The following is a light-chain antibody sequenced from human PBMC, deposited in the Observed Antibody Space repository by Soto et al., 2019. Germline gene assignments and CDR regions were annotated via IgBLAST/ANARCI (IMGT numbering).Light chain of an antibody. Sequence: EIVLTHSPATLSLSPGERATLSCRASQSVSSYLAWYQQKPGQAPRLLIYDASNRATGIPARFSGSGSETDFTLTISSLEPEDFAVYYCQQRSNWPLTFGGGTKVDIK. CDR1: QSVSSY. J-gene: IGKJ4*01. V-gene: IGKV3-11*01. CDR3: QQRSNWPLT. CDR2: DAS.